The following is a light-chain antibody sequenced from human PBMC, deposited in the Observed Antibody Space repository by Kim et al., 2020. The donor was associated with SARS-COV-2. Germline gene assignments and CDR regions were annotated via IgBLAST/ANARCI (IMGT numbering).Light chain of an antibody. Sequence: SVGDRVTITCRASQSISHLLAWYQQKPGKAPKLLIYDSSSWERGVPSRFSGSGSGTEFTLTISSLQPDDFAAYYCQQYNSYSAWAFGQGTKVDIK. V-gene: IGKV1-5*01. CDR2: DSS. CDR1: QSISHL. CDR3: QQYNSYSAWA. J-gene: IGKJ1*01.